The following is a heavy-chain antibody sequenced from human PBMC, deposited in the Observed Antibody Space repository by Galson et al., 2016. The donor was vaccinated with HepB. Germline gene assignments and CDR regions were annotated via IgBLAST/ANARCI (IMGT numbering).Heavy chain of an antibody. D-gene: IGHD1-7*01. CDR1: GVTFNNFG. J-gene: IGHJ6*02. CDR2: IWYDRSNK. V-gene: IGHV3-33*01. CDR3: ARVKMELTYYYYGLDV. Sequence: SLRLSCAASGVTFNNFGMHWVRQAPGKGLEWVAVIWYDRSNKFYADSVKGRFTISRDNSKNTLYLQMNSLKTEDTAVYYCARVKMELTYYYYGLDVWGQGTTVTVSS.